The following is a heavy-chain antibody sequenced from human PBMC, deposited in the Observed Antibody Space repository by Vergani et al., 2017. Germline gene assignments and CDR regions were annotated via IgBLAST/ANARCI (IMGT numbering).Heavy chain of an antibody. J-gene: IGHJ4*02. V-gene: IGHV3-9*01. CDR1: GFRFDEYA. D-gene: IGHD1-26*01. CDR2: ISWNSGSI. CDR3: AKARSYLFDY. Sequence: EEKLVESGGGLVQPGRSLRLSCEASGFRFDEYAMHWVRQAPGKGLEWVSGISWNSGSIGYADSVKGRFTISRDNAKNSLYLQMNSLRAEDTAVYYCAKARSYLFDYWGQGTLVTVSS.